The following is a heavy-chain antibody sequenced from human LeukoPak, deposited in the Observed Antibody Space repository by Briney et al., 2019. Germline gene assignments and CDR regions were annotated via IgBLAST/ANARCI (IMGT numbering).Heavy chain of an antibody. CDR1: GFTFSSYA. Sequence: GGSQRLSCAASGFTFSSYAMSWVRQAPGKGLEWVSVISGSGANTYYADSVKGRFTISRDNAKNSLYLQMNSLRAEDTAVYYCARDTAFSFDYWGQGNLVTVSS. J-gene: IGHJ4*02. CDR3: ARDTAFSFDY. V-gene: IGHV3-23*01. CDR2: ISGSGANT. D-gene: IGHD2-21*02.